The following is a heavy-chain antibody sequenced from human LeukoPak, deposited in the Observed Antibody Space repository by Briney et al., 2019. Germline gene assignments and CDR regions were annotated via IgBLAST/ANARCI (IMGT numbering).Heavy chain of an antibody. CDR3: AKEGYYGSGSFPDV. CDR2: VSHDGSNE. J-gene: IGHJ6*04. D-gene: IGHD3-10*01. V-gene: IGHV3-30*18. Sequence: GRSLRLSCAASGFTFSSYGMHWVRQAPGKGLEWVAVVSHDGSNEYYADSVKGRFTIFRDNSKDTLFLQVNSLRVEDMALYYCAKEGYYGSGSFPDVWGKGTTVTVSS. CDR1: GFTFSSYG.